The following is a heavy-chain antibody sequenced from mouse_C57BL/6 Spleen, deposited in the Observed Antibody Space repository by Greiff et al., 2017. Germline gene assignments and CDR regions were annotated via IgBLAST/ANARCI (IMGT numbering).Heavy chain of an antibody. V-gene: IGHV1-69*01. CDR2: IDPSDSYT. Sequence: QVQLQQPGAELVMPGASVKLSCKASGYTFTSYWMHWVKQRPGQGLEWIGEIDPSDSYTNYNQKLQGKSTLTVDKSSSTAYMQLSSLTSEDSAVYYCARRRGSSHFDYWGQGTTLTVSS. J-gene: IGHJ2*01. D-gene: IGHD1-1*01. CDR1: GYTFTSYW. CDR3: ARRRGSSHFDY.